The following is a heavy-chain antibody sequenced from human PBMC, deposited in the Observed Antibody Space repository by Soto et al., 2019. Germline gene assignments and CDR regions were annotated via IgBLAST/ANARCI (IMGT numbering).Heavy chain of an antibody. V-gene: IGHV3-30-3*01. CDR1: GFTFSSYA. CDR3: ASEFWSGSFRNSMDV. CDR2: ISYDGSNK. J-gene: IGHJ6*02. Sequence: QVQLVESGGGVVQPGRSLRLSCAASGFTFSSYAMHWVRQAPGKGLEWVAVISYDGSNKYYADSVKGRFTISRDNSKNTLYLQMNSLRAADTALYHAASEFWSGSFRNSMDVWGQGTTVTVCS. D-gene: IGHD3-3*01.